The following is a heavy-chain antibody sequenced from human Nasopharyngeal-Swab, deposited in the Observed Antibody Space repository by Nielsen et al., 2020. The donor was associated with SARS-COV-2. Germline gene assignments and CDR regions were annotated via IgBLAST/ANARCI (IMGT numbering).Heavy chain of an antibody. CDR2: INSDGSRT. J-gene: IGHJ5*02. CDR3: ARDSLDKWAWFDP. Sequence: GESLKISCAASGFTFNNYNFNWVRQAPGKGLVWVSRINSDGSRTSYADSVKGRFTISRDNAKNTLYLQMNSLRAEDTAVYYCARDSLDKWAWFDPWGQGTLVTVSS. D-gene: IGHD3/OR15-3a*01. CDR1: GFTFNNYN. V-gene: IGHV3-74*01.